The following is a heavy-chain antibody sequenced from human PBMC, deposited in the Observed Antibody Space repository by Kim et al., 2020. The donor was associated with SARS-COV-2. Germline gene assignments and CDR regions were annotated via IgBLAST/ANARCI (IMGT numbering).Heavy chain of an antibody. J-gene: IGHJ5*02. CDR3: AREPILLWFGELFKVQHKPFDP. Sequence: ASVKVSCKASGYTFTSYAMHWVRQAPGQRLEWMGWINAGNGNTKYSQKFQGRVTITRDTSASTAYMELSSLRSEDTAVYYCAREPILLWFGELFKVQHKPFDPWGQGTLVTVSS. D-gene: IGHD3-10*01. V-gene: IGHV1-3*01. CDR2: INAGNGNT. CDR1: GYTFTSYA.